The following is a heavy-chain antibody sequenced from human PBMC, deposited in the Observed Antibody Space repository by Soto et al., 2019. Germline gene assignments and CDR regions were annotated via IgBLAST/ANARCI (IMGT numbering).Heavy chain of an antibody. J-gene: IGHJ4*02. CDR1: GFTFTNYW. Sequence: EVQLAESGGGSVQPGGSLRLSCAASGFTFTNYWIHWIRQAPGKGLVWVARIDIDGSGTSYADFVKGRFTISRDNAKNTVYLLMSSLSVEDTALYYCTTAFEYWGQGAPVTVSP. V-gene: IGHV3-74*01. CDR2: IDIDGSGT. CDR3: TTAFEY.